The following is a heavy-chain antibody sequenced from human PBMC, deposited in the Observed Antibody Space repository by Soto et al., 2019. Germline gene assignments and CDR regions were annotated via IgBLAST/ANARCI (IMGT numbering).Heavy chain of an antibody. Sequence: PWWSVRLSCSASVFAFTNYWMTWVRQAPGRGLEWVANIKKDGSEKHYVDSVKGRFTISRDNAKNSLYLQINSLRAEDTAVYYCAREIWGPEYWGQGTRVTVSS. D-gene: IGHD7-27*01. CDR3: AREIWGPEY. J-gene: IGHJ4*02. V-gene: IGHV3-7*03. CDR2: IKKDGSEK. CDR1: VFAFTNYW.